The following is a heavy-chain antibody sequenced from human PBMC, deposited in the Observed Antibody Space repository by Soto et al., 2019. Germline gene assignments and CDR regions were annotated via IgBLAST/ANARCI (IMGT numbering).Heavy chain of an antibody. CDR1: GGTFSSYA. CDR3: ASCISAAEPRRDDAFYI. V-gene: IGHV1-69*06. CDR2: IIPIFGTA. Sequence: QVQLVQSGAEVKKPGSSVKVSCKASGGTFSSYAISWVRQAPGQGIEWMGGIIPIFGTANYAQKFQGRVTITADKYTSTAYMERSSLRSDDTAVYYGASCISAAEPRRDDAFYIWGQGTMGPVSS. J-gene: IGHJ3*02. D-gene: IGHD6-13*01.